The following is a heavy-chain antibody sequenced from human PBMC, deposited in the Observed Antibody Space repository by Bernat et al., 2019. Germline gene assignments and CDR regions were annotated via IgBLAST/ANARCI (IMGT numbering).Heavy chain of an antibody. D-gene: IGHD1-20*01. J-gene: IGHJ5*02. Sequence: QVTLKESGPALVKPTETLTLTCTVSGFSLNNARMGVSWIRQPPGKALEWLAHIFWNDEKSFSTSLKSRLTISKDTSNSQVVLTLTNMDPVDTATYYCARSKWNDSLTQYSWFDPWGQGTLVTVSS. CDR1: GFSLNNARMG. V-gene: IGHV2-26*01. CDR2: IFWNDEK. CDR3: ARSKWNDSLTQYSWFDP.